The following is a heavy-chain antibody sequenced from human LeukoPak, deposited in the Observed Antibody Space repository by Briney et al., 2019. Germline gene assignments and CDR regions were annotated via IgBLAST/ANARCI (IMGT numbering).Heavy chain of an antibody. V-gene: IGHV5-51*01. CDR2: IYPGDSDT. J-gene: IGHJ6*02. Sequence: GESLKISCKGSGYSFTSYWIGWVRQMPGKGLGWMGIIYPGDSDTRYSPSFQGQVTISADKSISTAYLQWSSLKASDTAMYYCARQNSIAVAGDYYYGMDVWGQGTTVTVSS. CDR1: GYSFTSYW. D-gene: IGHD6-19*01. CDR3: ARQNSIAVAGDYYYGMDV.